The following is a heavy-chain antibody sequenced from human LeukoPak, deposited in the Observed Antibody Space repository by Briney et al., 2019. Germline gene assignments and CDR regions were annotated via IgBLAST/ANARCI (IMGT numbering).Heavy chain of an antibody. Sequence: GGSLRLSCAASGFTFDDYAMHWVRHAPGKGLEWVSGISWNGGSIAYAASVKGRFTISRDNSKNSLYLQMDSLRAEDTALYYCGKDGAIAAAHPLFESWGQGTLVTVSS. CDR3: GKDGAIAAAHPLFES. D-gene: IGHD6-13*01. J-gene: IGHJ4*02. V-gene: IGHV3-9*01. CDR1: GFTFDDYA. CDR2: ISWNGGSI.